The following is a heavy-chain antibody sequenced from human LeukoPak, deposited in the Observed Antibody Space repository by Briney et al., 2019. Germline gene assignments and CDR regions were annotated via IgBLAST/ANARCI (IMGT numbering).Heavy chain of an antibody. D-gene: IGHD3-22*01. V-gene: IGHV4-39*07. CDR1: GGSISSSSYY. CDR3: ARVTGYVIEDYFDY. J-gene: IGHJ4*02. Sequence: IPSETLSLTCTVSGGSISSSSYYWGWIRQPPGKGLEWIGSIYYSGSTYYNPSLKSRVTISVDTSKNQFSLKLSSVTAADTAMYYCARVTGYVIEDYFDYWGQGTLVTVSS. CDR2: IYYSGST.